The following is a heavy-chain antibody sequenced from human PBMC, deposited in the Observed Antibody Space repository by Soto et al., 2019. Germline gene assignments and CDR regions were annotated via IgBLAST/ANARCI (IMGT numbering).Heavy chain of an antibody. D-gene: IGHD3-22*01. CDR3: ARGGYYDSSGARNYHYYGMDV. J-gene: IGHJ6*02. Sequence: VASVKVSCKASGYSFSSYGITWVRQAPGQGLEWLGWISPYNDDTKYAQRLQGRVTMTTDTSTRTAYMEIRGLRSDDTAIYYCARGGYYDSSGARNYHYYGMDVWGQGTTVTVSS. CDR2: ISPYNDDT. CDR1: GYSFSSYG. V-gene: IGHV1-18*01.